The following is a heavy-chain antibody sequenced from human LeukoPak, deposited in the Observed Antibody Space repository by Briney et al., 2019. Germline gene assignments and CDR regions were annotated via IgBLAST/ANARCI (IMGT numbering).Heavy chain of an antibody. CDR1: GFTFSTYS. D-gene: IGHD3-22*01. V-gene: IGHV3-48*04. CDR2: ISSSSSSK. J-gene: IGHJ4*02. CDR3: ARFGSRADYHDSSGYRPFWGF. Sequence: PGGSLRLSCEASGFTFSTYSMNWVRQAPGKGLEWVSYISSSSSSKFYADSVKGRFTISRDNAKNSLLLQMDSLRAEDTAMYYCARFGSRADYHDSSGYRPFWGFWGRGTLVTVSS.